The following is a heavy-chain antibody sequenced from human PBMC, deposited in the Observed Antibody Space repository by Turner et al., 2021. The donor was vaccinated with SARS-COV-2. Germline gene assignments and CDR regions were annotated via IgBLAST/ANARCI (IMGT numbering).Heavy chain of an antibody. J-gene: IGHJ4*02. Sequence: EVQLVESGGGLVKPGGSLRLSCAASGFTFSRYSMNWVRQAPGKGLEWVSGISWNSGSIGYADSVKGRFTISRDNAKNSLYLQMNSLRAEDTALYYCAKGSGYSYELGFDYWGQGTLVTVSS. V-gene: IGHV3-9*01. CDR1: GFTFSRYS. CDR3: AKGSGYSYELGFDY. D-gene: IGHD5-18*01. CDR2: ISWNSGSI.